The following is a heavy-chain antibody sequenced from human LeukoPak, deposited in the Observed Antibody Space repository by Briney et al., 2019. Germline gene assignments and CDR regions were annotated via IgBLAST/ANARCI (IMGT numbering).Heavy chain of an antibody. Sequence: ASVKVSCKASGYTFTRHRINWVRQAPGQGLEWMGWISAYNGNTKYAQKLQGRVTMTTDTSTSTAYMELRSLRCDDTAVYYCARDQGSYSAFDYWGQGTLVTVSS. CDR1: GYTFTRHR. CDR2: ISAYNGNT. D-gene: IGHD1-26*01. V-gene: IGHV1-18*01. CDR3: ARDQGSYSAFDY. J-gene: IGHJ4*02.